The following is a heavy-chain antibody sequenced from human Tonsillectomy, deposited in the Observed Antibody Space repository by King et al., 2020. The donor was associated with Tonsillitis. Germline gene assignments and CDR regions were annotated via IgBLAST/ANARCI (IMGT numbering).Heavy chain of an antibody. Sequence: VQLVESGGGVVQPGRSLRLSCAASGFSFTTYAIHWVRQAPGKGLEWVAVMSHDGGDKFYADSVKGRFTIFRDISKNTMFLQMNSLRAEDTAVYFCARDPGIGYFYYYMDVGGKGTTVTVSS. CDR2: MSHDGGDK. J-gene: IGHJ6*03. CDR3: ARDPGIGYFYYYMDV. V-gene: IGHV3-30-3*01. D-gene: IGHD3-10*01. CDR1: GFSFTTYA.